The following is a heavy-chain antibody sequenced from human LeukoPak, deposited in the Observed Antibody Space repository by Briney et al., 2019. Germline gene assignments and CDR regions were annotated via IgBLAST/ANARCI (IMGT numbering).Heavy chain of an antibody. CDR1: GFTFNYYT. CDR3: ATGYSASKRSYFYYMDV. D-gene: IGHD5-12*01. CDR2: ISSSSCI. V-gene: IGHV3-69-1*01. Sequence: GGSLRLSCAASGFTFNYYTMNWVRQAPGKGLEWVSSISSSSCIYYADSVKGRFTISRDNAKSSLYLQMNSLRAEDTAVYYCATGYSASKRSYFYYMDVWGKGTTVTVSS. J-gene: IGHJ6*03.